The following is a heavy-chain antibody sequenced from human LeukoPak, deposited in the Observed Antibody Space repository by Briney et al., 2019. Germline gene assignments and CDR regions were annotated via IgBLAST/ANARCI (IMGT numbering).Heavy chain of an antibody. CDR1: GFTFSSYS. Sequence: GSLRLSCAASGFTFSSYSMNWGRKAPGKGLGWAASTSSSMSYIYYADSVKGRFTISRDNAKNSLYLQMNSLRAEDTAVYYCARDHTVGQWPTHFDYWGQGTLVTVSS. V-gene: IGHV3-21*01. J-gene: IGHJ4*02. CDR3: ARDHTVGQWPTHFDY. D-gene: IGHD6-19*01. CDR2: TSSSMSYI.